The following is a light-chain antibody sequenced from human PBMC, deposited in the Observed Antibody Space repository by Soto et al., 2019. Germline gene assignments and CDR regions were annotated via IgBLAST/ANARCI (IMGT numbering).Light chain of an antibody. CDR2: DVS. CDR3: CSYAGSSAYV. V-gene: IGLV2-23*02. J-gene: IGLJ1*01. CDR1: NSDVGSYNL. Sequence: QSALTQPASVSGSPGQSITISCTGTNSDVGSYNLASWYQQHPGKAPKLVIYDVSQRPSGVSNRFSGSKSGNTASLTISGLQADDEADYYCCSYAGSSAYVFGTGTKLTVL.